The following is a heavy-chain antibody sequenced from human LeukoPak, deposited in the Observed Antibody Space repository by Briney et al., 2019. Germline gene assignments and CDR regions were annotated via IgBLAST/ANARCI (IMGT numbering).Heavy chain of an antibody. CDR3: AKVASYYDILTGYFWYFDY. V-gene: IGHV3-20*04. J-gene: IGHJ4*02. Sequence: GGSLRLSCAASGFTFDDYGMSWVRQAPGKGLEWVSGINWNGGSTGYADSVKGRFAISRDNSKNTLYLQMNSLRAEDTAVYYCAKVASYYDILTGYFWYFDYWGQGTLVTVSS. CDR1: GFTFDDYG. CDR2: INWNGGST. D-gene: IGHD3-9*01.